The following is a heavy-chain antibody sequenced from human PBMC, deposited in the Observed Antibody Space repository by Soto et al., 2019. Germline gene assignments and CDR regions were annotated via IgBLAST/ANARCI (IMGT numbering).Heavy chain of an antibody. CDR2: FDPVDGET. Sequence: QVELVQSGAEVKEPGASVKVSCKVSGNTLTQISIHWVRQVPGKGLECMGGFDPVDGETIYAQTFEGRITMTEDTSTDTAYLELSSLKSEDTAVYYCATDPPYGDAPVGFDPWGQGTLVTVSS. CDR3: ATDPPYGDAPVGFDP. V-gene: IGHV1-24*01. CDR1: GNTLTQIS. D-gene: IGHD4-17*01. J-gene: IGHJ5*02.